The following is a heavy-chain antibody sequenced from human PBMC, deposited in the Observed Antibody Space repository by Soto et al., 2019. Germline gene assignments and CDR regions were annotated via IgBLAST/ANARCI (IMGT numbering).Heavy chain of an antibody. Sequence: ASVKVSCKASGYTSTGYYMHWVRQAPGQGLEWMGWINPNSGGTNYAQKFQGWVTMTRDTSISTAYMELSRLRSDDTAVYYCARAYSSSWSTSPGYGMDVWGQGTTVTVSS. CDR3: ARAYSSSWSTSPGYGMDV. D-gene: IGHD6-13*01. CDR2: INPNSGGT. CDR1: GYTSTGYY. J-gene: IGHJ6*02. V-gene: IGHV1-2*04.